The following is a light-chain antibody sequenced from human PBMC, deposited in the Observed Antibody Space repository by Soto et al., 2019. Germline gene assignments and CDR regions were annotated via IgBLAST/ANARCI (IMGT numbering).Light chain of an antibody. CDR2: AAS. V-gene: IGKV1-39*01. CDR1: QSISSY. J-gene: IGKJ2*01. Sequence: DIQMTQSPFSLSASVGDRVTITCRASQSISSYLNWYQQKPGKAPNLLIYAASGLQGGVPSRFSGSASGTDFTLTISSLHPEDFATYYCQQSYSTPFTFGQGTKLEIK. CDR3: QQSYSTPFT.